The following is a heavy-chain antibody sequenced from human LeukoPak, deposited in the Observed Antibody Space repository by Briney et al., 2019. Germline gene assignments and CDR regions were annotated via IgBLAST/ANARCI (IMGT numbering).Heavy chain of an antibody. CDR2: IWYDGSNK. Sequence: GGSLRLSCAASGFTFSSYVMHWVRQAPGKGLEWVAVIWYDGSNKYYADSVKGRFTISRDNSKNTLYLQMNSLRAEDTAVYYCARSYCTNGICYTGDFYYHGMDVWGQGTTVTVSS. CDR1: GFTFSSYV. V-gene: IGHV3-33*01. J-gene: IGHJ6*02. CDR3: ARSYCTNGICYTGDFYYHGMDV. D-gene: IGHD2-8*01.